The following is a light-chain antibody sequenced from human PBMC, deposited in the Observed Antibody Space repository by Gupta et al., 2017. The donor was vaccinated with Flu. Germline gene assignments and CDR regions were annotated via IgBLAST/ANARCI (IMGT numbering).Light chain of an antibody. V-gene: IGKV1-39*01. J-gene: IGKJ2*03. CDR2: AAS. CDR1: QSISSY. Sequence: DIQMTQSPSSLSASVGDRVTITCRASQSISSYLNWYQQKPGKAPKLLIYAASSLQSGVPSRFSGSGAGTDFTLTISSRQPEDFATYYCQQRYSTPPGPSFGQGTKLEIK. CDR3: QQRYSTPPGPS.